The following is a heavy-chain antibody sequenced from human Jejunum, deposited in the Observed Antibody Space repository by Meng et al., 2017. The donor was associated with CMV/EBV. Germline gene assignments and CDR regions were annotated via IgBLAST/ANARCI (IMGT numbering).Heavy chain of an antibody. J-gene: IGHJ4*02. CDR1: GFSPSTSGGG. Sequence: QLPLKVSGPTLMKPTPTLTLTCSFSGFSPSTSGGGVGWSRQPPGKALEWLALIYRGDDKRYSPSLNSRLTIAKDTSKNEVVLTLTNMGPIDTGTYYCAHFVGGYYPSRPDYWGQGTLVTVSS. CDR2: IYRGDDK. V-gene: IGHV2-5*02. CDR3: AHFVGGYYPSRPDY. D-gene: IGHD1-26*01.